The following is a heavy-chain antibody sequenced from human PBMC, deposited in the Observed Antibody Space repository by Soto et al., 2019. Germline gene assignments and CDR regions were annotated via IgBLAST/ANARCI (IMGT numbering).Heavy chain of an antibody. V-gene: IGHV3-21*01. D-gene: IGHD5-12*01. CDR3: ARGESSEGNQWLRFDYYYYMDV. J-gene: IGHJ6*03. CDR2: ISSSSSYI. Sequence: GGSLRLSCAASGFTFSSYSMNWVRQAPGKGLEWVSSISSSSSYIYYADSVKGRFTISRDNAKNSLYLQMNSLRAEDTAVYYCARGESSEGNQWLRFDYYYYMDVWGKGTTVTVSS. CDR1: GFTFSSYS.